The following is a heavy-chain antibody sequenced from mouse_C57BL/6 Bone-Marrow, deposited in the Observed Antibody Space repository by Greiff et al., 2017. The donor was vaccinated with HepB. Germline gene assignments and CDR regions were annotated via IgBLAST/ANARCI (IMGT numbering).Heavy chain of an antibody. Sequence: GGGLVQPKGSLKLSCAASGFTFNTYAMHWVRQAPGKGLEWVARIRSKSSNYATYYADSVKDRFTISRDDSQSMLYLQMNNLKTEDTAMYYCVRERTTVVPRYFDVWGTGTTVTVSS. CDR2: IRSKSSNYAT. CDR3: VRERTTVVPRYFDV. CDR1: GFTFNTYA. D-gene: IGHD1-1*01. J-gene: IGHJ1*03. V-gene: IGHV10-3*01.